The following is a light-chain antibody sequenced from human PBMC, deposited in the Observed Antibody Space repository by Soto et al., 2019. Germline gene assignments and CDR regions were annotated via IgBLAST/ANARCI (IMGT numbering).Light chain of an antibody. CDR2: AAS. V-gene: IGKV1-39*01. CDR3: QQSYGIPLT. CDR1: QSISSY. Sequence: DIQMTQSPSSLSASVGDRVTITCRASQSISSYLNWYQQKPGKAPKLLIYAASSLQGGVPSRFSGSGSGTDFTLTISSLQPEDFATYYCQQSYGIPLTFGGGTKVEIK. J-gene: IGKJ4*01.